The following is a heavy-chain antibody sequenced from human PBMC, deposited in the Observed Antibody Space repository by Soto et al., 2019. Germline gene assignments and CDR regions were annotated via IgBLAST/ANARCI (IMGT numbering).Heavy chain of an antibody. V-gene: IGHV1-69*01. CDR1: GGTFSSYA. Sequence: QVQLVQSGAEVKKPGSSVKVSCKASGGTFSSYAISWVRQAPGQGLEWMGGIIPIFGTANYAQKFQSRVTITADESTSTAYREVSTLRSEDTAVYYCAREAGTTFYWFDPWGQGTLVTVSS. CDR2: IIPIFGTA. CDR3: AREAGTTFYWFDP. D-gene: IGHD1-7*01. J-gene: IGHJ5*02.